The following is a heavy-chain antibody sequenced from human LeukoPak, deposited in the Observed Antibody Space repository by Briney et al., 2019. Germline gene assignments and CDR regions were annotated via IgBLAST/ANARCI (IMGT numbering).Heavy chain of an antibody. CDR2: IYYSGST. J-gene: IGHJ4*02. Sequence: PSETLSLTCTVSGGSISSSSYYWGWIRQPPGKGLEWIGSIYYSGSTYYNPSLKSRVTISVDTSKNQFSLKLSSVTAADTAVYYCARGGYLGVYWGQGTLVTVSS. V-gene: IGHV4-39*07. D-gene: IGHD5-12*01. CDR3: ARGGYLGVY. CDR1: GGSISSSSYY.